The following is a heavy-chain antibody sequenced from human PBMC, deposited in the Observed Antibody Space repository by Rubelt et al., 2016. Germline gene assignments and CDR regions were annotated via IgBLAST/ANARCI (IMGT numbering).Heavy chain of an antibody. CDR3: ARDSGSRIFDY. CDR1: GGSISSGGYY. V-gene: IGHV4-31*02. J-gene: IGHJ4*02. Sequence: QVQLQESGPGLVKPSQTLSLTCTVSGGSISSGGYYWSWIRQHPGTGLEWIGYIYYSGSTYYNPSLKSRLTISVDTSKNQFSLKLSSGTAADTAVYYCARDSGSRIFDYWGQGTLVTVSS. D-gene: IGHD2/OR15-2a*01. CDR2: IYYSGST.